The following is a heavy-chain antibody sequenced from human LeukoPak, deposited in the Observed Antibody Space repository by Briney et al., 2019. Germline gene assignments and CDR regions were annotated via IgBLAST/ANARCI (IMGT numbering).Heavy chain of an antibody. CDR3: TRDKDYDFWSGYYTYYYYYMDV. CDR1: GFTFSSYT. D-gene: IGHD3-3*01. V-gene: IGHV3-21*03. Sequence: PGGSLRLSCAASGFTFSSYTMNWVRQAPGKGLEWVSSISSSSSYIYYADSVKGRFTLSRDNAKNSLYLQMNSLKTEDTAVYYCTRDKDYDFWSGYYTYYYYYMDVWGKGTTVTVSS. CDR2: ISSSSSYI. J-gene: IGHJ6*03.